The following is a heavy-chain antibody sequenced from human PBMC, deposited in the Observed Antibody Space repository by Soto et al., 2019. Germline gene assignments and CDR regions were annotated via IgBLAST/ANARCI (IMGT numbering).Heavy chain of an antibody. V-gene: IGHV3-30*18. CDR1: GFTFSSYG. D-gene: IGHD1-1*01. CDR3: AKDNDSDLYYYGMDV. CDR2: ISYDGSNK. J-gene: IGHJ6*02. Sequence: QVQLVESGGGVVQPGRSLRLSCAASGFTFSSYGMHWVRQAPGKGLEWVAVISYDGSNKYYADSVKGRFTISRDNSKNTLYLQMNSLRAEDTAVYYCAKDNDSDLYYYGMDVWGQGTTVTVSS.